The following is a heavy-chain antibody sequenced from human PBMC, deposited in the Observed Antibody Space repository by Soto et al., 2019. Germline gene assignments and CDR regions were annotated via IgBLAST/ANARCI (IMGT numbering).Heavy chain of an antibody. V-gene: IGHV3-11*06. J-gene: IGHJ5*02. CDR1: GFTFSDYY. CDR3: ARDGFFGGWFDP. D-gene: IGHD3-10*01. CDR2: ISSSSSYT. Sequence: QVQLVESGGGLVKPGGSLRLSCAASGFTFSDYYMSWIRQAPGQGLEWVSYISSSSSYTNYADSVKGRFTISRDNAKNSLYLQMNSLRAEDTAVYYCARDGFFGGWFDPWGQGTLVTVSS.